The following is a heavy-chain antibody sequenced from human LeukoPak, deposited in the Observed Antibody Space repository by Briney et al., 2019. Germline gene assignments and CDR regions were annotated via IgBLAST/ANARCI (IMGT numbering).Heavy chain of an antibody. J-gene: IGHJ4*02. Sequence: PGGSLRLSCAASGFTFSDFYMSWIRQAPGKGLEWVSYISGSGTTIYYADSVRGRFTISRDNAKNSLYLQMNSLRAEDTAVYYCARGGRITYFDYWGQGTLVTVSS. D-gene: IGHD3-10*01. CDR1: GFTFSDFY. CDR2: ISGSGTTI. CDR3: ARGGRITYFDY. V-gene: IGHV3-11*04.